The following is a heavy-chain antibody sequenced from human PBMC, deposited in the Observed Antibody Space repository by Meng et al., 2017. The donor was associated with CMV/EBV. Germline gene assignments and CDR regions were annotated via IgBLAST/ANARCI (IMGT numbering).Heavy chain of an antibody. J-gene: IGHJ6*02. Sequence: SVKVSCKASGGTFSSYAISWVRQAPGQGLEWMGGIIPIFGTANYAQKFQGRVTITTDESTSTAYMELSSLRSEDTAVYYCASSRITIFGEVIPRRYYGMDVWGQGTTVTVSS. CDR2: IIPIFGTA. CDR3: ASSRITIFGEVIPRRYYGMDV. V-gene: IGHV1-69*05. D-gene: IGHD3-3*01. CDR1: GGTFSSYA.